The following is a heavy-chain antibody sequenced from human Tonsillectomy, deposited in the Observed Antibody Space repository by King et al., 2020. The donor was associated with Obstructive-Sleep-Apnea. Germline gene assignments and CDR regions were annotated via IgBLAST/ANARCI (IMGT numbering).Heavy chain of an antibody. D-gene: IGHD6-19*01. CDR3: ARGTGWYGVDV. Sequence: QVQLQESGPGLVKPSETLSLTCTVSGGSIISYSWTWIRQPPGKGLEWIGHVYYSGSTNYKTSLKSRVTISADTSKNQFSLKLSSVTAADTGVYYCARGTGWYGVDVWGQGTTVTVSS. CDR1: GGSIISYS. CDR2: VYYSGST. V-gene: IGHV4-59*01. J-gene: IGHJ6*02.